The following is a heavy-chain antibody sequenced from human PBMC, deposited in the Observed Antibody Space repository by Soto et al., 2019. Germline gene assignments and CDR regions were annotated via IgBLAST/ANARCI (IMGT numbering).Heavy chain of an antibody. J-gene: IGHJ6*02. CDR3: ARDLWGYCGADCYPLDV. V-gene: IGHV4-59*01. D-gene: IGHD2-21*02. CDR1: GGSISSYY. Sequence: QVRLQESGPGLVKPSETLSLTCTVSGGSISSYYWSWILQPPGKGLEWIGYMYNTGSTIYNPSLKSRVTISVDTSKNQFSLKLNSVTAADTAVYYCARDLWGYCGADCYPLDVWGQGTTVTVSS. CDR2: MYNTGST.